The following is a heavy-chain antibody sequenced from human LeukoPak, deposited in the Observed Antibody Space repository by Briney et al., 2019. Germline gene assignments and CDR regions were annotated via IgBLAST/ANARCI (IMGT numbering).Heavy chain of an antibody. CDR3: ARLQLWSPPPGLGYGMDV. CDR2: IYYSGST. J-gene: IGHJ6*02. D-gene: IGHD5-18*01. V-gene: IGHV4-31*03. Sequence: ALETLSLTCTVSGGSISSGGYYWSWIRQHPGKGLEWIGYIYYSGSTYYNPSLKSRVTISVDTSKNQFSLKLSSVTAADTAVYYCARLQLWSPPPGLGYGMDVWGQGTTVTVSS. CDR1: GGSISSGGYY.